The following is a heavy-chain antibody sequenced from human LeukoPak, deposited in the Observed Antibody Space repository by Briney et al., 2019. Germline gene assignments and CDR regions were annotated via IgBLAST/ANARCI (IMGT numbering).Heavy chain of an antibody. J-gene: IGHJ3*02. CDR1: GGSISSYY. CDR2: IYYSGST. CDR3: ARFHFGVVIADAFDI. V-gene: IGHV4-59*01. D-gene: IGHD3-3*01. Sequence: SETLSLTCTVSGGSISSYYWSWIRQPPGKGLEWIGYIYYSGSTNYNPSLKSRVTISVDTSKNQFSLKLSSVTAADTAVYYCARFHFGVVIADAFDIWGQGTMVTVSS.